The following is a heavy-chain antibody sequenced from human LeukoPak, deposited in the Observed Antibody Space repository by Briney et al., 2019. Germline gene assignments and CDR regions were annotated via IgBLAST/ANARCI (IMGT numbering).Heavy chain of an antibody. Sequence: GGSLRLSCAASGFTFSSYAMSWVRQAPGKGLEWVSAISGSGGSTYYADSVKGRFTISRDNSKNTLYLQMNSLRAEDTAVYYCAKGHLYYDSSGYEFDYWGQGTLVTVSS. V-gene: IGHV3-23*01. CDR2: ISGSGGST. J-gene: IGHJ4*02. D-gene: IGHD3-22*01. CDR3: AKGHLYYDSSGYEFDY. CDR1: GFTFSSYA.